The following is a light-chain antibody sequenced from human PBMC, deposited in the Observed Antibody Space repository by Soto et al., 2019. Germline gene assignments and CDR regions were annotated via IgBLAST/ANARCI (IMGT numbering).Light chain of an antibody. J-gene: IGLJ1*01. CDR2: EGS. CDR3: CSYAV. V-gene: IGLV2-23*01. CDR1: SSDVGSYNL. Sequence: QPVLTQPASVSGSPGQSITISCTGTSSDVGSYNLVSWYQQHPGKAPKLMIYEGSKRPSGVSNRFSGSKSGNTASLTISGLQAEDEADYYCCSYAVFGTGTKLTVL.